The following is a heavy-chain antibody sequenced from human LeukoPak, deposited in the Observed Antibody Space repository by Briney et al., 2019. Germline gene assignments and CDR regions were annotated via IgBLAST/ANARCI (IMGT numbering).Heavy chain of an antibody. CDR3: ARGLSGVTGYTYGRGIDY. CDR2: ISYDGSNK. Sequence: GRSLRLSCAASGFTFSSYVMHWVRQAPGKGLEWVAFISYDGSNKYYADSVKGRFTISRDNAKTSLYLQMNSLRAEDTAVYYCARGLSGVTGYTYGRGIDYWGQGTLVTVSS. J-gene: IGHJ4*02. CDR1: GFTFSSYV. D-gene: IGHD5-18*01. V-gene: IGHV3-30*03.